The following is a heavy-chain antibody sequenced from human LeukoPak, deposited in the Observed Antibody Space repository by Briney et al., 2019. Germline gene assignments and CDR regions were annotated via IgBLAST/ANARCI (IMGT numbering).Heavy chain of an antibody. CDR1: GFTFSSHA. D-gene: IGHD2-2*01. CDR2: IDKSGDGA. Sequence: GGSLRLSCAASGFTFSSHAMYWVRQPPGKGLDWVSSIDKSGDGAFYADSVKGRFTISRDNSKNTLYLQMNSLRREDTAVYYCARRGGTSGWGAFDIWGQGTMVTVSS. CDR3: ARRGGTSGWGAFDI. V-gene: IGHV3-23*01. J-gene: IGHJ3*02.